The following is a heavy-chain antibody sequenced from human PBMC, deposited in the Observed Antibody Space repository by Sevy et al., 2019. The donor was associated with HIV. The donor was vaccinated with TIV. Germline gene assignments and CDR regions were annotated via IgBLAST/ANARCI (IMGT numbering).Heavy chain of an antibody. CDR2: ISSGSSYI. CDR3: ARSLDYYDSSGANDY. J-gene: IGHJ4*02. CDR1: GFTFSYYT. D-gene: IGHD3-22*01. Sequence: GGSPRLSCAASGFTFSYYTMKWVRQAPGKGLEWVSSISSGSSYISYGESVKGRFTISRDNAKNSLFLQMNSLRAEDTAVYYCARSLDYYDSSGANDYWGQGTLVTVSS. V-gene: IGHV3-21*01.